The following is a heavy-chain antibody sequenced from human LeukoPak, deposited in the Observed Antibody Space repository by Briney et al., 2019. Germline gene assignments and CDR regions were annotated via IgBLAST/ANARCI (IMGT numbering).Heavy chain of an antibody. D-gene: IGHD3-9*01. CDR2: ISAYNGNT. CDR3: ARTPGVSGYFDSSQKFDF. J-gene: IGHJ4*02. CDR1: GYTFTSYG. Sequence: ASVKVSCKASGYTFTSYGISWVRQAPGQGLEWMGWISAYNGNTNYAQKLQGRVTMTTDTSTSIAYMELRSLRSDDTAVYYCARTPGVSGYFDSSQKFDFWGQGTLVTVSS. V-gene: IGHV1-18*04.